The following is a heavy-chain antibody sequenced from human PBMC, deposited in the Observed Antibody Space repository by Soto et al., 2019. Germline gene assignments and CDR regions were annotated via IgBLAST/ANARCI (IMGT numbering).Heavy chain of an antibody. CDR1: GGTFSSYA. CDR3: ARDRAVAGTYYYYGMDV. Sequence: SVKVSCKASGGTFSSYAISWVRQAPGQGLEWMGGIIPIFGTANYAQKFQGRVTITADESTSTAYMELSSLRSEDTAVYYCARDRAVAGTYYYYGMDVWGQGTTVTVSS. J-gene: IGHJ6*02. D-gene: IGHD6-19*01. V-gene: IGHV1-69*13. CDR2: IIPIFGTA.